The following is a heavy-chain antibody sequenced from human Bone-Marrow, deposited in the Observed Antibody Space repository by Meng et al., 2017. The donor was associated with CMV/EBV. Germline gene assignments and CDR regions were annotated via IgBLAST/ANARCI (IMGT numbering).Heavy chain of an antibody. CDR3: ARDSAWLIPENWYFDL. Sequence: GESLKISCAASGFSFSSYAMYWVRQAPGKGLEWVAVMSYDGSKTYYADSVKGRFTISRDNSKSTLYLQMNSLRTEDTAVYCCARDSAWLIPENWYFDLWGRGTLVTVSS. V-gene: IGHV3-30-3*01. D-gene: IGHD6-19*01. J-gene: IGHJ2*01. CDR2: MSYDGSKT. CDR1: GFSFSSYA.